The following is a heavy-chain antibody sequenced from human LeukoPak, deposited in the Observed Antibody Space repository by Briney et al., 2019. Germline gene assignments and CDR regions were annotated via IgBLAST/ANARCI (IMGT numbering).Heavy chain of an antibody. V-gene: IGHV3-30*03. D-gene: IGHD5-18*01. J-gene: IGHJ4*02. CDR3: ASRGYSYGLYYFDY. CDR1: GFTFSSYG. CDR2: ISYDGSNK. Sequence: GGSLRLSCAASGFTFSSYGMHWVRQAPGKGLEWVAVISYDGSNKYYADSVKGRFTISRDNSKNTLYLQMNSLRAEDTAVYYCASRGYSYGLYYFDYWGQGTLVTVSS.